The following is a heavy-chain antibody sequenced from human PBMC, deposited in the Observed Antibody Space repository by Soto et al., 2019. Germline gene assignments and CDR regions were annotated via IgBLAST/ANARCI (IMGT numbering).Heavy chain of an antibody. J-gene: IGHJ6*02. Sequence: PGGSLRLSCAASGFTVSSNYMSWVRQAPGKGLEWVSVIYSGGSTYYADSVKGRFTISRDNSKNTLYLQMNSLRAEDTAVYYCAREGCSSTSCYGEPYYYYYGMDVWGQGTTVPVSS. CDR3: AREGCSSTSCYGEPYYYYYGMDV. V-gene: IGHV3-53*01. D-gene: IGHD2-2*01. CDR2: IYSGGST. CDR1: GFTVSSNY.